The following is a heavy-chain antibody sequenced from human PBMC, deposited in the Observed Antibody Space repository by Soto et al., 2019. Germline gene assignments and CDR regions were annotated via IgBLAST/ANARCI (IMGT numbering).Heavy chain of an antibody. CDR1: GGSITSYN. Sequence: SETLSLTCFVSGGSITSYNWSWIRQFPGKGLEWIGYTSYSGSTDYNPSLKSRVTISVDTSKNQFSLKLSSVTAADTAMYYCARDFSRDWNYNWFDPWGQGTLVTVSS. CDR3: ARDFSRDWNYNWFDP. V-gene: IGHV4-59*01. D-gene: IGHD1-1*01. J-gene: IGHJ5*02. CDR2: TSYSGST.